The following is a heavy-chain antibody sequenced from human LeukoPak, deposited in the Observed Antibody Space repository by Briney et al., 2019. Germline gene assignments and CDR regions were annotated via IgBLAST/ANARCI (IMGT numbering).Heavy chain of an antibody. CDR2: INPKSGGT. Sequence: ASVKVSCKASGYTFSGYFMHWVRQAPGQGLEWMGWINPKSGGTHYAQNFQGRVTMTRDTSVSTAYMELGRLRSDDTAVYYCARVPLIQYFDWLSNFDCWGQGTLVTVSS. V-gene: IGHV1-2*02. D-gene: IGHD3-9*01. J-gene: IGHJ4*02. CDR3: ARVPLIQYFDWLSNFDC. CDR1: GYTFSGYF.